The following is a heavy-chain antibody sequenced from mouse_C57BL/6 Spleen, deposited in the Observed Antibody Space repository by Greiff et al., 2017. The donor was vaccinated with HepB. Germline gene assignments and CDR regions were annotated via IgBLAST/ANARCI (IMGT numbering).Heavy chain of an antibody. CDR3: TREGLYYYGSSPYWYFDV. J-gene: IGHJ1*03. V-gene: IGHV1-15*01. CDR1: GYTFTDYE. D-gene: IGHD1-1*01. CDR2: IDPETGGT. Sequence: VKLLESGAELVRPGASVTLSCKASGYTFTDYEMHWVKQTPVHGLEWIGAIDPETGGTAYNQKFKGKAILTADKSSSTAYMELRSLTSEDSAVYYCTREGLYYYGSSPYWYFDVWGTGTTVTVSS.